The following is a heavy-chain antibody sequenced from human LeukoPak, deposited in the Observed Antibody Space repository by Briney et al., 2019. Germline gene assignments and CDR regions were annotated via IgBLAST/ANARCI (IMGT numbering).Heavy chain of an antibody. Sequence: GGSLRLSCAASGFTFSSYGMHWVRQAPGKGLEWVSFIRYDGSNKYYADSVKGRFTISRDNSKTTLYLQMNSLRAEDTAVYYCAKDRGSSWDDDFDYWGQGTLVTVSS. V-gene: IGHV3-30*02. CDR2: IRYDGSNK. J-gene: IGHJ4*02. D-gene: IGHD6-13*01. CDR3: AKDRGSSWDDDFDY. CDR1: GFTFSSYG.